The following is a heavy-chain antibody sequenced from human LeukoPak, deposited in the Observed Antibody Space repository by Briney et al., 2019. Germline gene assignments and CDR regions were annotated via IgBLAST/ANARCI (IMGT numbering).Heavy chain of an antibody. CDR2: VNHSGST. D-gene: IGHD3-16*01. J-gene: IGHJ5*01. CDR1: GGSFSGYY. V-gene: IGHV4-34*01. Sequence: SETLSLTCAVSGGSFSGYYWSWIRQPPGKGLEWIGEVNHSGSTNYNPSLKSRVTISVHTSKNQFSLKLSSVTAADTAVYYCARSQSLQLGNWFDPLGQGTLGPVP. CDR3: ARSQSLQLGNWFDP.